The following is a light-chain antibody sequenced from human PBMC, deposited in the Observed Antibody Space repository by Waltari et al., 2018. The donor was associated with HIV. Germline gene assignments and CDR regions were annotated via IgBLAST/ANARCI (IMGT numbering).Light chain of an antibody. CDR2: EVS. CDR3: CSYAGSSTLV. J-gene: IGLJ2*01. CDR1: SSDVGSYNL. V-gene: IGLV2-23*02. Sequence: QSALTQPRSVSGSPGQSVTISCTGTSSDVGSYNLVSWYQQHPGKAPKLMIYEVSKRPSVVSYLFSGSKSGNTASLTISGLQAEDEADYYFCSYAGSSTLVFGGGTKLTVL.